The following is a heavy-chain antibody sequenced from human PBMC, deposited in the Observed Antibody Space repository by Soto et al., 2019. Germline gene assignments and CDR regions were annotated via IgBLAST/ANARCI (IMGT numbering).Heavy chain of an antibody. CDR3: ARAGDSSGPVALGY. CDR1: GCYIGSGGSS. V-gene: IGHV4-30-2*01. J-gene: IGHJ4*02. D-gene: IGHD6-19*01. Sequence: TSETLSLTCAFSGCYIGSGGSSWSWIRQPPGKGLEWIGYIYHSGSTYYNPSLKSRVTISVDRSKNQFSLKLSSVTAADTAVYYCARAGDSSGPVALGYWGQGTLVTVSS. CDR2: IYHSGST.